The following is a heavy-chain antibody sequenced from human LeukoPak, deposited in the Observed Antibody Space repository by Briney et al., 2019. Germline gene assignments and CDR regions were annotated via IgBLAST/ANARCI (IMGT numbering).Heavy chain of an antibody. J-gene: IGHJ4*02. Sequence: GESLKISCKGSGYSFTSYWIGWVRQMPGKGLEWMGIIYPGDSDTRYSPSFQGQVTISADKSISTAYLQWSSLKASDTAMYYCARTLMVRGVTGSFDYRGQGTLVTVSS. V-gene: IGHV5-51*01. D-gene: IGHD3-10*01. CDR3: ARTLMVRGVTGSFDY. CDR1: GYSFTSYW. CDR2: IYPGDSDT.